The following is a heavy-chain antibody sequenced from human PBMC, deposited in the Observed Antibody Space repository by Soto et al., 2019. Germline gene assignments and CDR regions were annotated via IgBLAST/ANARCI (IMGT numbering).Heavy chain of an antibody. CDR3: ARTSEGSSWYWSWFDP. D-gene: IGHD6-13*01. V-gene: IGHV3-30-3*01. CDR2: ISYDGSNK. J-gene: IGHJ5*02. Sequence: XXSLRLSCAASGFTFSSYAMHWVLQAPGKGLEWVAVISYDGSNKYYADSVKGRFTISRDNSKNTLYLQMNSLRAEDTAVYYCARTSEGSSWYWSWFDPWGQGTLVTVSS. CDR1: GFTFSSYA.